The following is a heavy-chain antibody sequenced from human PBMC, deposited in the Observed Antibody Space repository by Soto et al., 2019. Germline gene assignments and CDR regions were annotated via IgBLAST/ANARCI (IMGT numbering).Heavy chain of an antibody. V-gene: IGHV1-69*13. Sequence: SVKVSCKAPTDTFTSYYIHWVRQAPGHGLEWMGGINPNVGSANYAQKFQGRVTITADESTSTAYMELSSLRSEDTAVYYCARADCGSSTSCYPGYYYYGMDVWGQGTTVTVSS. CDR3: ARADCGSSTSCYPGYYYYGMDV. J-gene: IGHJ6*02. D-gene: IGHD2-2*01. CDR2: INPNVGSA. CDR1: TDTFTSYY.